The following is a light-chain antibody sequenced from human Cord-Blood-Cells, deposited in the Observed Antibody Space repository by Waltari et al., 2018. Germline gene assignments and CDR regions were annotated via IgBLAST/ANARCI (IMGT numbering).Light chain of an antibody. CDR1: SSDVGGYNY. V-gene: IGLV2-11*01. J-gene: IGLJ2*01. Sequence: QSALTQPRSVSGSPGQSVTISCTGTSSDVGGYNYVSWYQQHPGKAPKLMIYDVSKRPSGVPYRFSGSKAGNTASLTISGLQAEDEADYYCYSYAGSYPLVFGGGTKLTVL. CDR2: DVS. CDR3: YSYAGSYPLV.